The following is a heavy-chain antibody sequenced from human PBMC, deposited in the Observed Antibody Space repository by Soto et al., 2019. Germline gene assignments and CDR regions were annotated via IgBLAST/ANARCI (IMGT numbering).Heavy chain of an antibody. Sequence: SETLSLTCTVSGGSISDYYWSWIRQTPGKGLEWIGYIYNSGSTNYNDSPKSRVTISIDTSKNQFSLKLSSVTAADTAVYYCARESGNNYGRDFQYWGQGILVTVSS. CDR3: ARESGNNYGRDFQY. D-gene: IGHD5-18*01. CDR1: GGSISDYY. CDR2: IYNSGST. J-gene: IGHJ1*01. V-gene: IGHV4-59*01.